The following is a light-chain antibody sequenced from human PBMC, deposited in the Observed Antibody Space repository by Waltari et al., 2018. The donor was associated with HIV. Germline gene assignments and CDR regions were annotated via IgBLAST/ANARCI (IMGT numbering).Light chain of an antibody. CDR1: SSDVGNYNL. CDR2: EVS. J-gene: IGLJ1*01. Sequence: QPALTQPASVSGSPGQSITISCIGTSSDVGNYNLVSWYQQHPGKAPKLMIYEVSKRPSGVSNRFSGSKSGNTASLTISGLQADDEADYYCCSYATSSTSLYVFGTGTKVTVL. V-gene: IGLV2-23*02. CDR3: CSYATSSTSLYV.